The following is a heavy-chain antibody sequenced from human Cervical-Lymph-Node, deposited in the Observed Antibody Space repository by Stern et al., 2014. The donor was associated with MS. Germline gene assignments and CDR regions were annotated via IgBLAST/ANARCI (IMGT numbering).Heavy chain of an antibody. CDR3: ARGLLGSENAFDI. CDR2: ILAYNGTP. V-gene: IGHV1-18*01. D-gene: IGHD2-15*01. J-gene: IGHJ3*02. CDR1: GYTFTSYG. Sequence: QVQLVQSGAEVKKPGASVKVSCKASGYTFTSYGISWVRQAPGQGLEWMGWILAYNGTPNYAAKIQGRFTMTTKPSTSTAYMELRSLRSDDTAVYYCARGLLGSENAFDIWGQGTMVTVSS.